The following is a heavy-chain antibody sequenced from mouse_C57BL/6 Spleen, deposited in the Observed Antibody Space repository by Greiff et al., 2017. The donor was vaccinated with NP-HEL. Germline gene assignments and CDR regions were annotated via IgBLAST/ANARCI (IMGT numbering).Heavy chain of an antibody. J-gene: IGHJ2*01. Sequence: VKLMESGPGLVQPSQSLSITCTVSGFSLTSYGVHWVRQSPGKGLEWLGVIWSGGSTDYNAAFISRLSISKDNSKSQVFFKMNSLQADDTAIYYCAREYYDYDGVHFDYWGQGTTLTVSS. CDR1: GFSLTSYG. CDR2: IWSGGST. V-gene: IGHV2-2*01. D-gene: IGHD2-4*01. CDR3: AREYYDYDGVHFDY.